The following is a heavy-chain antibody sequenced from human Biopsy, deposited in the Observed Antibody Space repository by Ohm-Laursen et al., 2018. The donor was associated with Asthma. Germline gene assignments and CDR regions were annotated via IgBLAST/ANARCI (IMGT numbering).Heavy chain of an antibody. J-gene: IGHJ6*02. CDR1: GYSISNGGYY. CDR2: IYHRGNT. D-gene: IGHD3-3*01. V-gene: IGHV4-31*03. CDR3: TRDYYDFWNRSVYTYFGMDV. Sequence: TLSLTCSVSGYSISNGGYYWIWVRQRPGKGLEWIGNIYHRGNTKYNPSLKSRLSFSVDTSKNQFSLKLSSVTAADTAIYFCTRDYYDFWNRSVYTYFGMDVWGRGTTVVVSS.